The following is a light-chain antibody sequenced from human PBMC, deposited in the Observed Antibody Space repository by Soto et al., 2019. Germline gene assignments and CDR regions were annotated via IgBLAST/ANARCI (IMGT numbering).Light chain of an antibody. V-gene: IGLV1-51*02. Sequence: PGLAERRSGTAARGQKVTISCSKSTSNIGNNYVSWFQQLPGTAPKLIIYQSNRRPSGIPDRFSGSKSGTSATLGITGLQTGDEADYYCGSWDHSVSGFVFGTGTKVTVL. J-gene: IGLJ1*01. CDR3: GSWDHSVSGFV. CDR2: QSN. CDR1: TSNIGNNY.